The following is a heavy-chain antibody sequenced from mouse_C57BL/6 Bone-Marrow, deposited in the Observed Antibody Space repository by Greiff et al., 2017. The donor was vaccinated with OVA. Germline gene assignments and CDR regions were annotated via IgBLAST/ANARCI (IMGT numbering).Heavy chain of an antibody. Sequence: VQLKQSGPELVKPGASVKMSCKASGYTFTDYYMYWVKQKPGKGLEWIGEIYPGSGNTYYNEKFKGKATLTADTSSSTAYMQLSSLTSEDSAVYFCAKPYGSSLDYWGQGTTLTVSS. V-gene: IGHV1-83*01. CDR3: KPYGSSLDY. D-gene: IGHD1-1*01. CDR2: YPGSGNTY. CDR1: YTFTDYYM. J-gene: IGHJ2*01.